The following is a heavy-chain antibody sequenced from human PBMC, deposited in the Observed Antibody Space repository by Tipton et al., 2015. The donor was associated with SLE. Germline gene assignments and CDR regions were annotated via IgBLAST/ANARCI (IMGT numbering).Heavy chain of an antibody. CDR3: AREMDGLDYLDY. J-gene: IGHJ4*02. Sequence: SLRLSCAASGFTFDNHGMHWVRQAPGKGLEWVAFIRFDESETHYANSVKGRFTISRDNSKNTLYLQMNGLRAEDTAIYYCAREMDGLDYLDYWGRGVLVSVSS. CDR1: GFTFDNHG. V-gene: IGHV3-30*02. D-gene: IGHD2-8*01. CDR2: IRFDESET.